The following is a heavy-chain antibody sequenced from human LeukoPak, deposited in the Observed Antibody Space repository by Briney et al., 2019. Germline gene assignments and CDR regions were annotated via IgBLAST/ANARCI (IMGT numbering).Heavy chain of an antibody. CDR3: ATEIAAATSYYFDY. CDR1: GFTVSSNY. V-gene: IGHV3-66*01. CDR2: IYSGGST. D-gene: IGHD6-13*01. J-gene: IGHJ4*02. Sequence: PGGSLRLSCAASGFTVSSNYMSWVCQAPGKGLEWVSVIYSGGSTYYADSVKGRFTISRDNSKNTLYLQMNSLRAEDTAVYYCATEIAAATSYYFDYWGQGTLVTVSS.